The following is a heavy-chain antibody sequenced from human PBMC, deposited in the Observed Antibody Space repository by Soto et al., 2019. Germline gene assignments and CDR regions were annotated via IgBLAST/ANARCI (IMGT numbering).Heavy chain of an antibody. CDR3: ASPIHSSGYPYGSFDY. V-gene: IGHV1-69*13. J-gene: IGHJ4*02. D-gene: IGHD3-22*01. CDR1: GGTFSSYA. Sequence: SVKVSCKASGGTFSSYAIIWVRQAPGQGLEWMGGIIPIFGTANYAQKFQGRVTITADESTSTAYMELSSLRSEDTAVYYCASPIHSSGYPYGSFDYWGQGTLVTVSS. CDR2: IIPIFGTA.